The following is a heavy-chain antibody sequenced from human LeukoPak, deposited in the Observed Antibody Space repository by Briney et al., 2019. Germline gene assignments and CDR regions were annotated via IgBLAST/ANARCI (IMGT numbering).Heavy chain of an antibody. CDR3: ARDLSLEWYYGMDV. CDR1: GGSVSSGSYY. Sequence: PSETLSLTCTVSGGSVSSGSYYWSWIRQPPGKGLEWIGYIYYSGSTNYNPSLKSRVTISVDTSKNQFSLRLSSVTAADTAVYYCARDLSLEWYYGMDVWAKGPRSPSP. J-gene: IGHJ6*02. D-gene: IGHD3-3*01. CDR2: IYYSGST. V-gene: IGHV4-61*01.